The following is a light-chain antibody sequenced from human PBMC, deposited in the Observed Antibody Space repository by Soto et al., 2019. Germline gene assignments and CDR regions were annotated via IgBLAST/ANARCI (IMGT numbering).Light chain of an antibody. CDR1: QSVSSY. J-gene: IGKJ1*01. Sequence: EIVLTQSPATLSLSPGERATLSCRASQSVSSYLAWYQQKPGQAPRLLIYDASNRATGIPARFSGSGSGTDFTLTIRSLEPEDVAVYYCQQRSNWPPWTFGQGTKGEIK. CDR2: DAS. V-gene: IGKV3-11*01. CDR3: QQRSNWPPWT.